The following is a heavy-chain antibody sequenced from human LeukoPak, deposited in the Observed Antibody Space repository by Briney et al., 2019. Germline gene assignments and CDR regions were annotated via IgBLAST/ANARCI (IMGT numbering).Heavy chain of an antibody. Sequence: GESLKISCNASGYSFTNFWIGWVRQMPGKGLEWMGIIYPGDSDTTYSPSFQGQVTISADKSTSTAYLQWSSLKASDTAMYYCARQWGRPFDIWGQGTMVTVSS. J-gene: IGHJ3*02. D-gene: IGHD1-26*01. CDR3: ARQWGRPFDI. V-gene: IGHV5-51*01. CDR2: IYPGDSDT. CDR1: GYSFTNFW.